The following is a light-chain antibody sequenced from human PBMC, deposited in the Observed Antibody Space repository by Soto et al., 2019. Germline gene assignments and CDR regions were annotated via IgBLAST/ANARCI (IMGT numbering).Light chain of an antibody. Sequence: QSALTQPASVSGSPGQSITISCTGTSSDVGNYNLVSWYQQHPGKAPKLMIXXGXXXXXXXXXXXSGSKSGNTASLTISGXXXXXXXXXYCCSYGGSNTLVFGGGTKLTVL. J-gene: IGLJ2*01. CDR1: SSDVGNYNL. V-gene: IGLV2-23*01. CDR2: XGX. CDR3: CSYGGSNTLV.